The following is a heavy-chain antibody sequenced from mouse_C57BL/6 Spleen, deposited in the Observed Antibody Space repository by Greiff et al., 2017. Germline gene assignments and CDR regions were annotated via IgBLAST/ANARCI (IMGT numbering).Heavy chain of an antibody. CDR1: GFTFSSYA. CDR2: ISDGGSYT. J-gene: IGHJ4*01. CDR3: ASGDSNYGAMDY. Sequence: EVMLVESGGGLVKPGGSLKLSCAASGFTFSSYAMSWVRQTPEKRLEWVATISDGGSYTYYPDNVKGRFTISRDNAKNNLYLQMSHLKSEDTAMYYCASGDSNYGAMDYWGQGTSVTVSS. D-gene: IGHD2-5*01. V-gene: IGHV5-4*03.